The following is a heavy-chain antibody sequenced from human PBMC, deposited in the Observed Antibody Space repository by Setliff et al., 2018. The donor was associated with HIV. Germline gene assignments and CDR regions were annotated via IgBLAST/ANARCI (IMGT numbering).Heavy chain of an antibody. CDR2: IYYSGTT. Sequence: PSETLSLTCTVSGVSISNYYWSWIRQPPGKGLEWIATIYYSGTTYYNPSLKSRLTISVDTSKNQLSLKLSSVTAADTAVYYCARKGNWNYPYDYWGQGTLVTVSS. V-gene: IGHV4-39*01. CDR1: GVSISNYY. D-gene: IGHD1-7*01. J-gene: IGHJ4*02. CDR3: ARKGNWNYPYDY.